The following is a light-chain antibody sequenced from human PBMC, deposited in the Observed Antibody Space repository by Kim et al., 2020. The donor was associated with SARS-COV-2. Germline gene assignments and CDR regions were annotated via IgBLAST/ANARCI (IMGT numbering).Light chain of an antibody. J-gene: IGKJ2*01. Sequence: ASVGDRVTSTSRASQSIGSSYLNWYVQKPRKAPKLLIYSVSSLESGVPSRFSGSGSGTDFTLTISSLQVEDFATFYCQQSYNTPYTFGQGTKLEI. CDR2: SVS. CDR1: QSIGSSY. V-gene: IGKV1-39*01. CDR3: QQSYNTPYT.